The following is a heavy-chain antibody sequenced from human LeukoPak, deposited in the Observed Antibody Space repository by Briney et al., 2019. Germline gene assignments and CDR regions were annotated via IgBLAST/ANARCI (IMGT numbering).Heavy chain of an antibody. CDR3: ARTPLLFLARPSLGASYFDP. Sequence: GRLRLSSAASGFTFLHYGTSWVRPAPGKGLEWGSAICGGGRDGTFYAASVKGRFTISRDDSEKPLYLQLNNLRAEDTAVYYCARTPLLFLARPSLGASYFDPWGRGTLVTVSS. CDR1: GFTFLHYG. D-gene: IGHD3-3*01. V-gene: IGHV3-23*01. CDR2: ICGGGRDGT. J-gene: IGHJ4*01.